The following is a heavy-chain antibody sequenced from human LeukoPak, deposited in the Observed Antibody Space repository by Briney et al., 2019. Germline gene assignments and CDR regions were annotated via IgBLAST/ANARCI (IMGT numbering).Heavy chain of an antibody. J-gene: IGHJ3*02. CDR2: ISSSSSTI. V-gene: IGHV3-48*02. CDR3: ARSGGITMIVRRAFDI. D-gene: IGHD3-22*01. Sequence: GGSLRLSCAASGFTFSSYSMNWVRQASGKGLEWVSYISSSSSTIYYADSVKGRFTISRDNAKNSLYLQMNSLRDEDTAVYYCARSGGITMIVRRAFDIWGQGTMVTVSS. CDR1: GFTFSSYS.